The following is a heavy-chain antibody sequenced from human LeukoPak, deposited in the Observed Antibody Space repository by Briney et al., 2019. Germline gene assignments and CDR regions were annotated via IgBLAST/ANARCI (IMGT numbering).Heavy chain of an antibody. CDR1: GFTFSNYW. CDR2: INTDGNIT. J-gene: IGHJ4*02. D-gene: IGHD2-15*01. Sequence: PGGSLRLSCAASGFTFSNYWMHWVRQAPGKGPVWVSRINTDGNITTYADSVKGRFSISRDYAKNALYLQMNSLRAEDTAVFYCARELSGSISRHFDYWGQGTLVTVSS. V-gene: IGHV3-74*01. CDR3: ARELSGSISRHFDY.